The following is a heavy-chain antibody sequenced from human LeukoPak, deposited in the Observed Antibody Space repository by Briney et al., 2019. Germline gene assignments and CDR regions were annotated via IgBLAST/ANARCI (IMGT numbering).Heavy chain of an antibody. CDR3: AKGVGSRSWFSFDY. Sequence: GWSLSLSCVSSGFTFGHYARHWFRQAPGKGLEWVSGISWNGGSIGYADSVKGRFTISRDNAKNSLYLQINSLRAEDMALYYCAKGVGSRSWFSFDYWGQGTLVTVSS. V-gene: IGHV3-9*03. J-gene: IGHJ4*02. CDR2: ISWNGGSI. D-gene: IGHD6-13*01. CDR1: GFTFGHYA.